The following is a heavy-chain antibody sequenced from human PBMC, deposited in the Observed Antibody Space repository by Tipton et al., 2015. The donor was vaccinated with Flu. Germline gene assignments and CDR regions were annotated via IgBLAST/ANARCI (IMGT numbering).Heavy chain of an antibody. CDR1: GFTFSGYA. CDR2: INRSGDNT. D-gene: IGHD3-16*02. V-gene: IGHV3-23*01. Sequence: SLRLSCAASGFTFSGYAMSWVRQAPGRGLEWVSGINRSGDNTFYADSVKGRFTIPRDNSKNTLYLQMSSLRAEDTAVYFWVKDRPCYTHVGEDWGQGTLGTVSS. CDR3: VKDRPCYTHVGED. J-gene: IGHJ4*02.